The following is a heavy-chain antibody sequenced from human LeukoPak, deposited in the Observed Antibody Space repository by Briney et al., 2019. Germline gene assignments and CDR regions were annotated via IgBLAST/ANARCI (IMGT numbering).Heavy chain of an antibody. Sequence: PGGSLRLSCAASGFTFSSYSMNWVRQAPGKGWEWVSSISSSSSYIYYADSVKGRFTISRDNAKNSLYLQMNSLRAEDTAVYYCARDLRVAAADDYWGQGTLVTVSS. CDR3: ARDLRVAAADDY. V-gene: IGHV3-21*01. D-gene: IGHD6-13*01. CDR1: GFTFSSYS. J-gene: IGHJ4*02. CDR2: ISSSSSYI.